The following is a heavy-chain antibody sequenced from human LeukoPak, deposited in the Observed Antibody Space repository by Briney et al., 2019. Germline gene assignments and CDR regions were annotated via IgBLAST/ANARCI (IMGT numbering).Heavy chain of an antibody. V-gene: IGHV4-59*12. CDR2: IHYSGST. D-gene: IGHD6-19*01. J-gene: IGHJ4*02. CDR1: GGSTSSYY. CDR3: ARVPLSSGWSTFDY. Sequence: KASETLSLTCTVSGGSTSSYYWSWIRQPPGKGLEWIGYIHYSGSTNYNPSLKSRVTMSVDTSKNQFSLKLSSVTAADTAVYYCARVPLSSGWSTFDYWGQGTLVTVSS.